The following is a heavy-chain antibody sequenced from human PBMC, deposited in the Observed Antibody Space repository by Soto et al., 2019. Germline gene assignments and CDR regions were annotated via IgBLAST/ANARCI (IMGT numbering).Heavy chain of an antibody. CDR3: ARDSYGGNSGEYFQH. CDR2: ISYDGSNK. D-gene: IGHD2-21*02. V-gene: IGHV3-30-3*01. CDR1: GFTFSSYA. Sequence: GCSLRLSCAASGFTFSSYAMHWVRQAPGKGLEWVAVISYDGSNKYYADSVKGRFTISRDNSKNTLYLQMNSLRAEETAVYYCARDSYGGNSGEYFQHWGQGTLVTASS. J-gene: IGHJ1*01.